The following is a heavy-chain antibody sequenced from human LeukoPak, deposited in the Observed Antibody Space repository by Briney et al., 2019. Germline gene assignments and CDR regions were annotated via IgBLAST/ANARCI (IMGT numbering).Heavy chain of an antibody. CDR2: IIPIFGTA. D-gene: IGHD3-10*01. CDR1: GGTFSSYA. Sequence: GSSVKVSCKASGGTFSSYAISWVRQAPGQGLEWMGGIIPIFGTAKYAQKFQGRVTITADESTSTAYMELSSLRSEDTAVYYCAREGGEGAMVRGVSYFDYWGQGTLVTVSS. V-gene: IGHV1-69*01. CDR3: AREGGEGAMVRGVSYFDY. J-gene: IGHJ4*02.